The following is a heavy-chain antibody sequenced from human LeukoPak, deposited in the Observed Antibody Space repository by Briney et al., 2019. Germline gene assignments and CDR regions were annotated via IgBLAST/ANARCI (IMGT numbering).Heavy chain of an antibody. CDR3: AGDPMTTGIDY. CDR1: RYTFTSYG. J-gene: IGHJ4*02. V-gene: IGHV1-18*01. D-gene: IGHD4-17*01. Sequence: ASVKVSCKASRYTFTSYGISWVRQAPGQGLEWMGWISGYNGNTNYAQKLQGRVTMTTDTSTSTAYMELRSLRSDDTAVYYCAGDPMTTGIDYWGQGTLVTVSS. CDR2: ISGYNGNT.